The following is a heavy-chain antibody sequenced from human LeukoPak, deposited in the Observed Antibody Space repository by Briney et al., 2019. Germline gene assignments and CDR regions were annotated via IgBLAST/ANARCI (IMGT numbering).Heavy chain of an antibody. V-gene: IGHV3-15*01. CDR3: TTVWSSGSLGY. J-gene: IGHJ4*02. D-gene: IGHD3-22*01. Sequence: GGSLRLSCAASGFTFSNAWLSWVRQAPGKGLEWVGRIKRRTDGGTTDYAAPGKGRFTISRDDSNNTLYLQVNSLKTEDTAVYYCTTVWSSGSLGYWGQGTLVTVSS. CDR1: GFTFSNAW. CDR2: IKRRTDGGTT.